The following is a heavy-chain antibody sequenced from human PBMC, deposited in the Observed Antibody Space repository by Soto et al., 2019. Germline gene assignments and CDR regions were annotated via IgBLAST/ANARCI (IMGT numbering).Heavy chain of an antibody. J-gene: IGHJ4*02. CDR3: GGGDGYRISDY. D-gene: IGHD2-21*01. V-gene: IGHV4-59*01. CDR1: GGSINNFY. CDR2: IRHTGTT. Sequence: SETLSLTCTVSGGSINNFYGNWIRQPPGKGLEWIGHIRHTGTTNYNPSLKSRVTISMDSSKNQFSLRLSFVTAADTAVYYCGGGDGYRISDYWGQGTLVTVSS.